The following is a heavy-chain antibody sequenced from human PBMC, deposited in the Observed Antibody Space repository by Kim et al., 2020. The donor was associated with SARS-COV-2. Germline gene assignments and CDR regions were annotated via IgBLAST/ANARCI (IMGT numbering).Heavy chain of an antibody. V-gene: IGHV3-53*01. CDR2: IYSGGST. J-gene: IGHJ4*02. D-gene: IGHD6-19*01. Sequence: GGSLRLSCAASGFTVSSNYMSWVRQAPGKGLEWVSVIYSGGSTYYADSVKGRFTISRDNSKNTLYLQMNSLRAEDTAVYYCARMYSSGWLPNDYWGQGTLVTVSS. CDR3: ARMYSSGWLPNDY. CDR1: GFTVSSNY.